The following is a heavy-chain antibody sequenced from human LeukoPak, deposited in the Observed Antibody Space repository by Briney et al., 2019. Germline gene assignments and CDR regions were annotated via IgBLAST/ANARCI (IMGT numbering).Heavy chain of an antibody. CDR3: ATPGGGELNAYYDY. CDR1: GHAL. J-gene: IGHJ4*02. Sequence: ASVKVSCKASGHALISWVRQAPGQGLEWMGWIGPYKRNANYAEKFQARVTMTIDTSTSTAYMELRSLKPDDTAVYYCATPGGGELNAYYDYWGQGTLVTVSS. D-gene: IGHD1-7*01. V-gene: IGHV1-18*01. CDR2: IGPYKRNA.